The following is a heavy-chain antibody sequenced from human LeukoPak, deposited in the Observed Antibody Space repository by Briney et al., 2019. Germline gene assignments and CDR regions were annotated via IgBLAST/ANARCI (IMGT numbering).Heavy chain of an antibody. CDR1: GFTFSSYA. Sequence: GGSLRLSCAASGFTFSSYAMSWVRQAPGKGLEWVSAISGSGGSTYYADSVKGRFTISRDNSKNTLYLQMNSLRAEDTAVYYCAKDPPRDGTVTTLNWYFDLWGRSTLVTVSS. V-gene: IGHV3-23*01. D-gene: IGHD4-17*01. CDR2: ISGSGGST. CDR3: AKDPPRDGTVTTLNWYFDL. J-gene: IGHJ2*01.